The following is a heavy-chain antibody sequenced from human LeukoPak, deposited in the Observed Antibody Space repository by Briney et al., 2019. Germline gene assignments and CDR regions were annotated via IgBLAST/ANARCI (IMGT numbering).Heavy chain of an antibody. J-gene: IGHJ4*02. V-gene: IGHV3-21*01. CDR3: ARGTFLYGPYYFDY. CDR2: ISSSSSYI. D-gene: IGHD3-10*01. CDR1: GFTFSSYS. Sequence: GGSLRLSCAASGFTFSSYSMNWVRQAPGKGLEWVSSISSSSSYIYYADSVKGRFTISRDNAKNSLYLQMNSLRAEDTAVYYCARGTFLYGPYYFDYWGQGTLVTVSS.